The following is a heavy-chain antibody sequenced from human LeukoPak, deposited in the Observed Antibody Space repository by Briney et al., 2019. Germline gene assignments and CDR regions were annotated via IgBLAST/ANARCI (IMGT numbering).Heavy chain of an antibody. CDR1: GYTFTGYY. Sequence: GASVKVSCKASGYTFTGYYMHWVRQAPGQGLEWMGWINPNSGGTNYAQKFQGRVTMTRDTSISTAYVELSRLRSDDTAVYYCARDGRRVVVTATDNWFDPWGQGTLVTVSS. CDR3: ARDGRRVVVTATDNWFDP. V-gene: IGHV1-2*02. D-gene: IGHD2-21*02. J-gene: IGHJ5*02. CDR2: INPNSGGT.